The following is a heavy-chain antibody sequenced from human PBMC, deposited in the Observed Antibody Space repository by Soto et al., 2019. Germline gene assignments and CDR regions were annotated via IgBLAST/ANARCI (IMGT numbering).Heavy chain of an antibody. CDR2: IYYSGST. J-gene: IGHJ6*02. D-gene: IGHD6-6*01. CDR3: ARLGSSSSVPYYYYGMDV. Sequence: QLQLQESGPGLVKPSETLSLTCTVSGGSISSSSYYLGWIRQPPGKGLEWIGSIYYSGSTYYNPSLKSRVTISVDTSKNQFSLKLSSVTAADTAVYYCARLGSSSSVPYYYYGMDVWGQGTTVTVSS. V-gene: IGHV4-39*01. CDR1: GGSISSSSYY.